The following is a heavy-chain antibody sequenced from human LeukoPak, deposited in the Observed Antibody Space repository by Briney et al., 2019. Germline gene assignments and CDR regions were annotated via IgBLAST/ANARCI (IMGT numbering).Heavy chain of an antibody. CDR3: ARDLGLYWYFDL. Sequence: PGGSLRLSCAASGFTVSYNYMSWVRQAPGKGLEWVSVIYSGGSTYYADSVRGRFTISRDNSKNTLYLQIDSLRAEDTAVYYCARDLGLYWYFDLWGRGTLVTVSS. CDR1: GFTVSYNY. J-gene: IGHJ2*01. V-gene: IGHV3-66*01. CDR2: IYSGGST. D-gene: IGHD1-26*01.